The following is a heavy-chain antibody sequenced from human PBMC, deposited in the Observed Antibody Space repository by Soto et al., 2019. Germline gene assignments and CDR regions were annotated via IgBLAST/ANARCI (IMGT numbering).Heavy chain of an antibody. D-gene: IGHD5-18*01. Sequence: VQLVESGGDLVQPGGSLRLSCAASGFTFSNYWMSWVRQAPGKGLEWVANIRPDGNEQHYVDSVKGRFIFSRDNAKSSLSLQMNNLRVEDTAVYYCATPRGYSYEYWGQGTLVTVSS. V-gene: IGHV3-7*05. J-gene: IGHJ4*02. CDR2: IRPDGNEQ. CDR3: ATPRGYSYEY. CDR1: GFTFSNYW.